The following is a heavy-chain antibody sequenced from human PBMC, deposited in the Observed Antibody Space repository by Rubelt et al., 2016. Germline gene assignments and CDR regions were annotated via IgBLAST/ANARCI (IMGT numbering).Heavy chain of an antibody. V-gene: IGHV3-48*01. CDR2: IGSSSTTI. Sequence: EVQLVESGGGLVQPGGSLRLSCAASGFTFSTYSMNWVRQAPGKGLEWVSYIGSSSTTIYYADSVKGRFTISRDNAQNSMYLQMNSLRAEDTAVYYCATKSNGFDYWGQGTLVTVSS. CDR3: ATKSNGFDY. CDR1: GFTFSTYS. J-gene: IGHJ4*02. D-gene: IGHD2-8*01.